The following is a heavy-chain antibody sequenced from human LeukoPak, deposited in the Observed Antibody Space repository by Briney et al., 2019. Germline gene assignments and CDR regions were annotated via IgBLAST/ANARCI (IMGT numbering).Heavy chain of an antibody. CDR2: ISAFNGNT. D-gene: IGHD3-16*02. CDR3: ARDYDYVWGSYRHTPDY. V-gene: IGHV1-18*01. CDR1: GYTFSSYG. J-gene: IGHJ4*02. Sequence: ASVTLSCKASGYTFSSYGITWVRQAPGQGLEWMGWISAFNGNTDYAQKLQGRVTMTTDTSTSTAYMELRSLRSDDTAVYYCARDYDYVWGSYRHTPDYWGQGSLVTVSS.